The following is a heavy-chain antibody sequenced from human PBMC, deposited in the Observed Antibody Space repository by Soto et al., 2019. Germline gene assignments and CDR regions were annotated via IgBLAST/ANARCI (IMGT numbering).Heavy chain of an antibody. V-gene: IGHV3-53*01. Sequence: EVQLVESGGGLIQPGGSLRLSCAASGFTVSSNYMSWVRQAPGKGLGWVSVIYSGGSTSYADSVKGRFTISRDNSKNTLYRQMNSLRAEDTAVYYCARVAPMIRWFEPWGQGSLVTVSS. J-gene: IGHJ5*02. D-gene: IGHD3-22*01. CDR2: IYSGGST. CDR1: GFTVSSNY. CDR3: ARVAPMIRWFEP.